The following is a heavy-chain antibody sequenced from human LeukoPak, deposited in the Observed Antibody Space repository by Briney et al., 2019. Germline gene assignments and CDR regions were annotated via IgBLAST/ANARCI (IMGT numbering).Heavy chain of an antibody. V-gene: IGHV4-61*10. J-gene: IGHJ4*02. Sequence: SETLSLTCTVSGGSISSGSYYWSWIRQPAGKGLEWIGYIYYSGSTNYNPSLKSRVTISVDTSKNQFSLKLSSVTAADTAVYYCAKDAEVAAAGRGYFDYWGQGTLVTVSS. CDR1: GGSISSGSYY. CDR3: AKDAEVAAAGRGYFDY. CDR2: IYYSGST. D-gene: IGHD6-13*01.